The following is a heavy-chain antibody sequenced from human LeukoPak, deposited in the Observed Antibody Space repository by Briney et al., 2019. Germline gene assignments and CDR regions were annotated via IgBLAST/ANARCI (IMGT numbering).Heavy chain of an antibody. CDR1: GGSISSYY. CDR3: ARVWGSGSYRFDY. Sequence: SETLSLTCTVSGGSISSYYWSWIRQPPGKGLEWIGYIYYSGSTNYNPSPKSRVTISVDTSKNQFSLKLSSVTAADTAVYYCARVWGSGSYRFDYWGQGTLVTVSS. CDR2: IYYSGST. D-gene: IGHD1-26*01. J-gene: IGHJ4*02. V-gene: IGHV4-59*01.